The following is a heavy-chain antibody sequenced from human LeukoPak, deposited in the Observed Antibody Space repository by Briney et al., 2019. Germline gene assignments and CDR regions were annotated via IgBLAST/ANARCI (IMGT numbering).Heavy chain of an antibody. CDR3: AKSSTIFGVVPYYFDY. J-gene: IGHJ4*02. CDR1: GFTFSSYA. D-gene: IGHD3-3*01. Sequence: GGSLRLSCAASGFTFSSYAMSWVRQAPGKGLEWVSAISGSGGSTYYADSVKGRFTISRDNSKNTLYLQMNSLRAEDTAVYYCAKSSTIFGVVPYYFDYWGQGTLVTVSS. V-gene: IGHV3-23*01. CDR2: ISGSGGST.